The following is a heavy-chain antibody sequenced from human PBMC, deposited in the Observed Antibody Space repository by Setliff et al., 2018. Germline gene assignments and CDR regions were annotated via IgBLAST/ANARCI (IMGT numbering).Heavy chain of an antibody. CDR2: IYYSATT. CDR3: ARHYGGGYKHFDY. CDR1: GDSISSNSHY. V-gene: IGHV4-39*01. J-gene: IGHJ4*02. D-gene: IGHD5-12*01. Sequence: SETLSLTCIVSGDSISSNSHYWGWIRQPPGKGLEWIGTIYYSATTYCNPSLKSRVTISVDTSKNQFSLRLSSVTAADTAVYYCARHYGGGYKHFDYWGQGTLVTVSS.